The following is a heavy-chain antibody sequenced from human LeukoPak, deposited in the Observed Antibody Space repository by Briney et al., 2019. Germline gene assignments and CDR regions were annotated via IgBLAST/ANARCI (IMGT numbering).Heavy chain of an antibody. CDR2: IYYTGGT. CDR1: GGSIGSNY. V-gene: IGHV4-59*08. CDR3: AKYGNSGWVIDN. J-gene: IGHJ4*02. D-gene: IGHD6-19*01. Sequence: SETLSLTCTVSGGSIGSNYWTWIRQPPGKGLEYIGYIYYTGGTNYNPSLKSRVSISVDTSKNQFSLKLTSVTAADTAVYFCAKYGNSGWVIDNWGQGTLVTVSS.